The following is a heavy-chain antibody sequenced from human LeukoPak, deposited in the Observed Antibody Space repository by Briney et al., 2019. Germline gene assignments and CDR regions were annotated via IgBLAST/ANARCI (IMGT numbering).Heavy chain of an antibody. J-gene: IGHJ4*02. CDR1: GFTLSSYW. Sequence: PGGSLRLSCAASGFTLSSYWMHWVHQAPGKGLVWVSRINSDGSDTIYGDSVKGRFTISRDNAKNTLYLQMNSLRAEDTAVYYCARDQSIAGPTTADYWGQGTLVTVSS. V-gene: IGHV3-74*01. D-gene: IGHD1-26*01. CDR2: INSDGSDT. CDR3: ARDQSIAGPTTADY.